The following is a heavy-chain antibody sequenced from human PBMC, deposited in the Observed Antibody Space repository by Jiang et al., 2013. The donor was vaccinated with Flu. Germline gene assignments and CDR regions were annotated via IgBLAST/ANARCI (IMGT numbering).Heavy chain of an antibody. CDR3: ARVVTIFGVVITDNWFDP. CDR1: GGSISSGGYY. Sequence: TVSGGSISSGGYYWSWIRQHPGKGLEWIGYIYYMGGTYYNPSLKSRVTISVDTSKNQFSLKLSSVTAADTAVYYCARVVTIFGVVITDNWFDPWGQGTLVTVSS. J-gene: IGHJ5*02. V-gene: IGHV4-31*02. CDR2: IYYMGGT. D-gene: IGHD3-3*01.